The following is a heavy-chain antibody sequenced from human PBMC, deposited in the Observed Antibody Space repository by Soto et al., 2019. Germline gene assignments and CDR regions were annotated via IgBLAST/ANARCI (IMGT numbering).Heavy chain of an antibody. CDR3: ARDVTIFGVVSDYGMDV. CDR2: IWYDGSNK. Sequence: PGGSLRLSCAASGFTFSSYGMHWVRQAPGKGLEWVAVIWYDGSNKYYADSVKGRFTISRDNSKNTLYLQMNSLRAEDTAVYYCARDVTIFGVVSDYGMDVWGQGTTVTVSS. D-gene: IGHD3-3*01. J-gene: IGHJ6*02. CDR1: GFTFSSYG. V-gene: IGHV3-33*08.